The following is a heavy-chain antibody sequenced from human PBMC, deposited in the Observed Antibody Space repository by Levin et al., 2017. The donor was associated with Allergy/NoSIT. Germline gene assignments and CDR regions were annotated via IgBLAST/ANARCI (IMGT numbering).Heavy chain of an antibody. J-gene: IGHJ3*02. CDR2: ISWSSGSI. V-gene: IGHV3-9*01. Sequence: SLKISCAASGFTFDDFAMHWVRQAPGKGLEWVSGISWSSGSIDYADSVKGRFTISRDNARNALYLQMNSLRPEDTALYYCTRGYDSSGLDTFDIWGQGTMVTVSS. CDR3: TRGYDSSGLDTFDI. D-gene: IGHD3-22*01. CDR1: GFTFDDFA.